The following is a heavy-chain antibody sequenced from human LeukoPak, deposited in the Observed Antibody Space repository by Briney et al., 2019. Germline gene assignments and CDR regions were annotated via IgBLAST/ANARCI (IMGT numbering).Heavy chain of an antibody. CDR2: ISTDGSST. CDR3: ARGSRDLSDFWSGYYNNWFDT. CDR1: GFTFSGYW. J-gene: IGHJ5*02. Sequence: PGGSLRLSCAASGFTFSGYWMHWVRQAPGKGLVWVSRISTDGSSTTYADSVKGRFTISRDNAKNSLFLQLNSLRADDTAIYYCARGSRDLSDFWSGYYNNWFDTWGQGTLVTVSS. D-gene: IGHD3-3*01. V-gene: IGHV3-74*01.